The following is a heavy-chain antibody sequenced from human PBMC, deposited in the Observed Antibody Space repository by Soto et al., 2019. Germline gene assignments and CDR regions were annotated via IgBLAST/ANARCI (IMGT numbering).Heavy chain of an antibody. CDR1: GYSFINYW. D-gene: IGHD6-13*01. V-gene: IGHV5-51*01. Sequence: GESLKISCKGSGYSFINYWIGWVRQMPGKGLEWMGIIFPGDSDTRYSPSFQGQVTISVDRSINTAYLQWNSLKASDIAMYYCARLSGSWTPDYWGLGTLVTVSS. CDR2: IFPGDSDT. J-gene: IGHJ4*02. CDR3: ARLSGSWTPDY.